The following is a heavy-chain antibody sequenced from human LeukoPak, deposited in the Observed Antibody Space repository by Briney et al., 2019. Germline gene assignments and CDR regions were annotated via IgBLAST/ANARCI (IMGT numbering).Heavy chain of an antibody. Sequence: SETLFLTCAVSGCSFSGHYWNWIRQPPGKGLEWIGEINHGGSTNYNPSLKSRVTISVDTSQKQFSLRLSSVTAADTAVYYCARGRYVTTRGGAAAGFLDYWGQGTLVTVST. CDR3: ARGRYVTTRGGAAAGFLDY. CDR1: GCSFSGHY. J-gene: IGHJ4*02. V-gene: IGHV4-34*01. D-gene: IGHD6-13*01. CDR2: INHGGST.